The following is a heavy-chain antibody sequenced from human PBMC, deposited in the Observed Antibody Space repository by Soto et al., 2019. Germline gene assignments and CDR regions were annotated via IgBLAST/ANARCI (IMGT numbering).Heavy chain of an antibody. CDR2: IIPIFNST. J-gene: IGHJ4*02. D-gene: IGHD2-2*02. CDR3: AREGRGKKAGYNGLVSLGY. V-gene: IGHV1-69*06. CDR1: GSRFSNYV. Sequence: GASVKVSCKVSGSRFSNYVISWVRQAPGHGPEWLGRIIPIFNSTKYAQSFQGRVTITADKSTSTASLELSSLRSDDTAVYYCAREGRGKKAGYNGLVSLGYWGQGTLVTVSS.